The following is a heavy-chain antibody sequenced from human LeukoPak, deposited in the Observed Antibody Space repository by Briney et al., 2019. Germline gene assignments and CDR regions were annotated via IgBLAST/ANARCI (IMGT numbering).Heavy chain of an antibody. J-gene: IGHJ4*02. CDR3: AKDPDSLWFGELLGFDY. CDR2: ISSGSSAI. D-gene: IGHD3-10*01. Sequence: PGGSLRLSCEASGFTFTTYSMTWVRQAPGKGLEWVSIISSGSSAIFSADALKGRFTISRDDAKNLLYLDMNSLRAEDTAVYYCAKDPDSLWFGELLGFDYWGQGTLVTVSS. V-gene: IGHV3-21*01. CDR1: GFTFTTYS.